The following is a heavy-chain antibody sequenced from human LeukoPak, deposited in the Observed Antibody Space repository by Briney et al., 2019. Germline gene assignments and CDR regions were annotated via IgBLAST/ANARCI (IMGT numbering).Heavy chain of an antibody. D-gene: IGHD3-10*01. Sequence: SGPTLVNPTQTLTLTCTFSGFSLSTSGMCVSWIRQPPGKALEWLALIYWNDDKRYSPSLKSRLTITKDTSKNQVVLTMTNMDPVDTATYYCAHRRHYYGSGDFDYWGQGTLVTVSS. CDR3: AHRRHYYGSGDFDY. CDR2: IYWNDDK. CDR1: GFSLSTSGMC. V-gene: IGHV2-5*08. J-gene: IGHJ4*02.